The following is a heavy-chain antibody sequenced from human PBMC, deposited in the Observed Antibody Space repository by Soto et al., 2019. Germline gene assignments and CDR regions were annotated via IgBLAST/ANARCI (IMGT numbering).Heavy chain of an antibody. V-gene: IGHV1-2*04. J-gene: IGHJ4*02. CDR2: INPNSGGT. CDR1: GYTFTGYY. D-gene: IGHD5-18*01. Sequence: QVQLVQSGAEVKKPGASVKVSCKASGYTFTGYYMHWVRQAPGQGLEWMGWINPNSGGTNYAQKFQGWVTMTRDTSISTAYMELSRLRSDDTAVYYCARRTPDGYSYGQYYFAYWGQGTLVTVSS. CDR3: ARRTPDGYSYGQYYFAY.